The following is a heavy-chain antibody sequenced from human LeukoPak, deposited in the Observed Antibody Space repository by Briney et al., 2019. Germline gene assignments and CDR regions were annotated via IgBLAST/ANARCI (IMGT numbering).Heavy chain of an antibody. CDR2: IFNSGST. V-gene: IGHV4-59*12. CDR1: GGSISSYY. D-gene: IGHD6-19*01. Sequence: PSETLSLTCTVSGGSISSYYWSWIRQPPGKGLEWIGEIFNSGSTNYNPSLKSRVTISVDKSKNQFSLKLSSVTAADTAVYYCASRSAVAGTNDYWGQGTLVTVSS. CDR3: ASRSAVAGTNDY. J-gene: IGHJ4*02.